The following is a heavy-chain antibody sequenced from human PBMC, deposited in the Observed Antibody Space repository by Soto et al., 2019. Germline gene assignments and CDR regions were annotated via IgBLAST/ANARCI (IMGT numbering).Heavy chain of an antibody. V-gene: IGHV4-30-2*05. J-gene: IGHJ4*02. Sequence: SETLSLTCAVSGGSISSGGYFWSWIRQPPGKGLEWIGYIYHSGSTYYNPSLKSRVTMSVDTSKNQFSLKLSSVTAADTAVYYCARSYYYDSSGYPFDYWGQGTLVTVS. CDR2: IYHSGST. D-gene: IGHD3-22*01. CDR1: GGSISSGGYF. CDR3: ARSYYYDSSGYPFDY.